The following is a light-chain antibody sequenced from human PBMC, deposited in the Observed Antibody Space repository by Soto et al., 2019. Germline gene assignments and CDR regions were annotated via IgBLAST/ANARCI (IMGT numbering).Light chain of an antibody. CDR2: KAS. J-gene: IGKJ2*02. CDR3: QQDDAYPWT. CDR1: QSVGSW. Sequence: DIQMTQSPSTLSASVGDRVTITCRDSQSVGSWLAWYQQKPGKAPKYLIYKASILESGVPSRFSVSGSGTEFTLTISSLQPDDFATYYCQQDDAYPWTFGQGTKLDFK. V-gene: IGKV1-5*03.